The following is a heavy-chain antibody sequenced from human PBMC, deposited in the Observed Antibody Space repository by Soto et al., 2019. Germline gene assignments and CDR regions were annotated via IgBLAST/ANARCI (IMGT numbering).Heavy chain of an antibody. CDR1: GYTFTSYA. J-gene: IGHJ4*02. V-gene: IGHV1-18*04. D-gene: IGHD3-3*01. CDR2: ISGYNGNT. Sequence: ASVKVSCKASGYTFTSYAITWVRQAPGQGLEWMGWISGYNGNTKYAQKLQGRVTMTTDTSTSTAYMEMRSLRSDDTAVYYCARDSGPNSYDFWSGYPAYYFDYWGQGTLVTVSS. CDR3: ARDSGPNSYDFWSGYPAYYFDY.